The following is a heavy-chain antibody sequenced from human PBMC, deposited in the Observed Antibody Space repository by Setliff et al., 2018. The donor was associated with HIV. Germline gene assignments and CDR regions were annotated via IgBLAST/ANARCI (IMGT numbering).Heavy chain of an antibody. D-gene: IGHD6-13*01. CDR3: ARLQGYSSSWYGYWFDP. J-gene: IGHJ5*02. V-gene: IGHV4-61*01. CDR1: GDSVSSRSYY. CDR2: VYTRGTT. Sequence: SETLSLTCTVSGDSVSSRSYYWSWIRQPPGKGLEWIGRVYTRGTTKYNPSLKSRVTISLDTSKNQFSLKLSSVTAADTAVYYCARLQGYSSSWYGYWFDPWGQGTLVTVSS.